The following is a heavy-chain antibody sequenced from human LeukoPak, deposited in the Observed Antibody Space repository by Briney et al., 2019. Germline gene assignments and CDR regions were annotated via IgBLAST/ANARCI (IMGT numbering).Heavy chain of an antibody. CDR2: INQDGSEK. CDR3: ARSGMAVAATPWD. Sequence: PGGSLRLSCAASGFTFGDFWMTWVRQAPGRGLEWVAHINQDGSEKYSVDSVRGRLTISRDNVKNSLFLQMNSLRAEDTAAYYCARSGMAVAATPWDWGQGTLVTVSS. CDR1: GFTFGDFW. D-gene: IGHD6-19*01. J-gene: IGHJ1*01. V-gene: IGHV3-7*05.